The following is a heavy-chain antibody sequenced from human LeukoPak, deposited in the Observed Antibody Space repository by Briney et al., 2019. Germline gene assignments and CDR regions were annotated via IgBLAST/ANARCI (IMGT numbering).Heavy chain of an antibody. Sequence: PSETLSLTCAVYGGSFSGYYWSWISQPPGKGLEWIGNIYYSGSTYYNPSLKSRVTISVDTSKNQFSLRMSSVTAADTAVYYCARQQYYFDYWGQGTLVTVSS. CDR3: ARQQYYFDY. CDR1: GGSFSGYY. J-gene: IGHJ4*02. D-gene: IGHD6-19*01. V-gene: IGHV4-59*08. CDR2: IYYSGST.